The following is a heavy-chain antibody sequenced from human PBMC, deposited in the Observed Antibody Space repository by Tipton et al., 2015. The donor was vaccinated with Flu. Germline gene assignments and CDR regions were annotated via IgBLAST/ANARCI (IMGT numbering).Heavy chain of an antibody. CDR3: AGVKNPGY. Sequence: SLRLSCAVSGFAFSTYWILWVRQAPGKGLERVANINEDDSTTYYLGAVKGRLTISRDNARNSVFLQMNGMRAEDTARYYCAGVKNPGYWGQGTLGTVST. D-gene: IGHD2/OR15-2a*01. J-gene: IGHJ4*02. CDR2: INEDDSTT. V-gene: IGHV3-7*01. CDR1: GFAFSTYW.